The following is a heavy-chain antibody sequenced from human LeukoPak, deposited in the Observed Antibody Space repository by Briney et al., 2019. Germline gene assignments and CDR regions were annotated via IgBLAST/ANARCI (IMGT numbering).Heavy chain of an antibody. CDR2: MNPNSGNT. Sequence: ASVTLSCKASGYTFTSYDINWVRQATGQGLEWMGLMNPNSGNTGYAQKFQGRVTMTRNTSISTAYMELSSLRSEDTAVYYCARGREWLRFSIAVAAPPDYWGQGALVTVSS. CDR1: GYTFTSYD. CDR3: ARGREWLRFSIAVAAPPDY. D-gene: IGHD6-19*01. J-gene: IGHJ4*02. V-gene: IGHV1-8*01.